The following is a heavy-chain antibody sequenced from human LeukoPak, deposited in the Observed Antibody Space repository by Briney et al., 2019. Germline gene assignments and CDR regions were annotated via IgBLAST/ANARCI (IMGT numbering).Heavy chain of an antibody. D-gene: IGHD2-21*02. J-gene: IGHJ6*03. CDR1: GFTFSIYA. CDR2: TSSGGELT. CDR3: ARLAYCGGDCPHYYYMDV. Sequence: PGGSLRLSCAASGFTFSIYAMSWVRQGTGKGLEWVSSTSSGGELTFYADSVKGRFTISRDNSKNTLYLQMNSLRAEDTALYYCARLAYCGGDCPHYYYMDVWGKGTTVTVSS. V-gene: IGHV3-23*01.